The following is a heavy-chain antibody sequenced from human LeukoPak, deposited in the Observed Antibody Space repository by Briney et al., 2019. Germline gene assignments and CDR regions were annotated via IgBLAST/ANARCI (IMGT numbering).Heavy chain of an antibody. J-gene: IGHJ4*02. D-gene: IGHD3-22*01. CDR1: GFTSSSFE. V-gene: IGHV3-48*03. CDR2: ISNSGSTI. Sequence: GGSLRRSCAASGFTSSSFEMNWVRQAPGLGREGGSYISNSGSTIYYADSVQGRFTLSRDNATSSLYLKMNSLRAEDTAVYYCARDLHYYDNSGCPYYFDSWGQGTLVTVSS. CDR3: ARDLHYYDNSGCPYYFDS.